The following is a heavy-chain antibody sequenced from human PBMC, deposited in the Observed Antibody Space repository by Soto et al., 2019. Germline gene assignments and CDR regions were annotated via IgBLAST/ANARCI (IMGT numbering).Heavy chain of an antibody. Sequence: QVQLVESGGGVVQPGRSLRLSCAASGFTFSCYGMHWVRQAPGKGLEWVTVISYDGNVAYYADSVKGRFTISRDNSKNTLYLQMNSLRTEDTAMYYCAKEGPITNWYFDYWGQGTLVTVSS. V-gene: IGHV3-30*18. D-gene: IGHD1-1*01. CDR2: ISYDGNVA. CDR1: GFTFSCYG. J-gene: IGHJ4*02. CDR3: AKEGPITNWYFDY.